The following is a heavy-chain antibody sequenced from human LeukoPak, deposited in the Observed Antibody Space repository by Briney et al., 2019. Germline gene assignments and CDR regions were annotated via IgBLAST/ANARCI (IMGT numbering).Heavy chain of an antibody. CDR3: ARVVSRGLDQPFDY. Sequence: SQTLSLTCAISGDSVSSNSAAWNWIRQSPSRGLEWLGRTYYRSKWYNDYAVSVKSRIPINPDTSNNQFSLQLNSVTPEDTAVYYCARVVSRGLDQPFDYWGQGTLVTVSS. CDR2: TYYRSKWYN. CDR1: GDSVSSNSAA. J-gene: IGHJ4*02. D-gene: IGHD3-22*01. V-gene: IGHV6-1*01.